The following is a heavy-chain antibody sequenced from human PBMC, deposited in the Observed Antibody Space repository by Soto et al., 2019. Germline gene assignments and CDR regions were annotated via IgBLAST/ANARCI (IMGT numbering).Heavy chain of an antibody. CDR2: VIPIFGTA. D-gene: IGHD2-2*01. CDR1: GGTFSSYA. V-gene: IGHV1-69*12. J-gene: IGHJ6*02. Sequence: QVQLVQSGAEVKKPGSSVKVSCKASGGTFSSYAISWVRQAPGQGLEWMGGVIPIFGTANYAQKFQGRVTITADESTSTAYMELSSLRSEDTAVYYCARDLIVLVPAAMGGYYYYGMDVWGQGTTVTVSS. CDR3: ARDLIVLVPAAMGGYYYYGMDV.